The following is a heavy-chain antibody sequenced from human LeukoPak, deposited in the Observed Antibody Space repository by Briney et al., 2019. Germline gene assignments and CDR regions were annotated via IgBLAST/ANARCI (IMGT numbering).Heavy chain of an antibody. CDR3: ARVAARVSLDY. D-gene: IGHD2-15*01. J-gene: IGHJ4*02. CDR1: GFTFSDYS. CDR2: ISNNGGST. V-gene: IGHV3-64*01. Sequence: PGGSLRLSCSASGFTFSDYSMHWVRQAPGKGLEYVSAISNNGGSTYYASSVKGRFTISRDNSKNTLYLQMGSLRTEDMAVYYCARVAARVSLDYWGQGTLVTVSS.